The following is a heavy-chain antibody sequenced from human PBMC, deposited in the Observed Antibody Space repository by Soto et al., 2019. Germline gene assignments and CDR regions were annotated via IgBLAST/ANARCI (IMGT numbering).Heavy chain of an antibody. V-gene: IGHV1-69*06. CDR3: ARDLRTYSSSWYSGESYYSYGMDV. CDR1: GGTFSSYA. D-gene: IGHD6-13*01. CDR2: IIPIFGTA. J-gene: IGHJ6*02. Sequence: SVKVSCKASGGTFSSYAISWVRQAPGQGLEWMGGIIPIFGTANYAQKFQGRVTITADKSTSTAYMELSSLRSEDTAVYYCARDLRTYSSSWYSGESYYSYGMDVWGQATTVTVYS.